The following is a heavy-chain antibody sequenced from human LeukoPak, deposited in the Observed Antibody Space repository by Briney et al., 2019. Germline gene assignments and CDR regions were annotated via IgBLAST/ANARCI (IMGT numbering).Heavy chain of an antibody. D-gene: IGHD6-19*01. J-gene: IGHJ4*02. CDR3: ATKQWLAPPPDS. V-gene: IGHV3-74*01. CDR2: INTDGAVT. CDR1: GFTFSKYW. Sequence: GGSLRLSCAASGFTFSKYWMLWVRQAPGKGLESVSRINTDGAVTTYADSVKGRFTVSRDNADNTMFLQMNSVRDEDTAVDYCATKQWLAPPPDSWGQGTPVTVSS.